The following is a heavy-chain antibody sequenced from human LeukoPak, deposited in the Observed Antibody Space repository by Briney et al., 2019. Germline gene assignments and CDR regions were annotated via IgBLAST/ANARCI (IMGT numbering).Heavy chain of an antibody. D-gene: IGHD2-15*01. V-gene: IGHV1-18*01. Sequence: GASVKVSCKASGYTFTSYGISWVRQAPGQGLEWMGWISAYNGNTNYAQKLQGRVTMTTDTSTSTAYMELRSLRSEDTAVYYCARGVLHYCSGGSCYHYYYMDVWGKGTTVTVSS. CDR1: GYTFTSYG. CDR2: ISAYNGNT. CDR3: ARGVLHYCSGGSCYHYYYMDV. J-gene: IGHJ6*03.